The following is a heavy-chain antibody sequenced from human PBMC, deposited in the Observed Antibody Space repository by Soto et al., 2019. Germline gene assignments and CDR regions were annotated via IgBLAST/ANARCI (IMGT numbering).Heavy chain of an antibody. CDR1: GFTFSNFP. D-gene: IGHD1-26*01. Sequence: QVQLVESGGGVVQPGGSLRLSCTASGFTFSNFPIHWVRQAPGKGLDWVAVISYDGSNKYYADSVKGRFTLSRDNSKNTLYLQMNSLRTEDTAVYYCARRTVGTTRDFQHWGQGTLVTVSS. CDR3: ARRTVGTTRDFQH. CDR2: ISYDGSNK. J-gene: IGHJ1*01. V-gene: IGHV3-30*14.